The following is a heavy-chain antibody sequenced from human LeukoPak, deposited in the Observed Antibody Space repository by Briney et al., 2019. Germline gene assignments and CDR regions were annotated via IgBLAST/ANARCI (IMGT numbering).Heavy chain of an antibody. CDR2: INHSGST. V-gene: IGHV4-34*01. Sequence: PSETLSLTCAVYGGSFSGYYWSWIRQPPGKGLEWIGEINHSGSTNYNPSLKSRATISVDTSKNQFSLKLSSVTAADTAVYYCARGTVTINYWGQGTLVTVSS. CDR3: ARGTVTINY. D-gene: IGHD4-17*01. CDR1: GGSFSGYY. J-gene: IGHJ4*02.